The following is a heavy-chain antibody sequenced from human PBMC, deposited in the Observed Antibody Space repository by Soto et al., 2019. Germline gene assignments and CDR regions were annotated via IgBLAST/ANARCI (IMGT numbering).Heavy chain of an antibody. CDR3: AKGRGGSGSLTPRVDF. D-gene: IGHD3-10*01. V-gene: IGHV3-23*01. J-gene: IGHJ4*02. CDR2: ISGGGDTT. CDR1: GFTFNNYA. Sequence: EVQLLESGGGLVQPGGSLRLSCAASGFTFNNYAMTWVRKAPGKGLEWGSAISGGGDTTSYADSVKGLFTVSRDCSKNTLYLQMSSLRAEDTALYYCAKGRGGSGSLTPRVDFWGQGTLVTVSS.